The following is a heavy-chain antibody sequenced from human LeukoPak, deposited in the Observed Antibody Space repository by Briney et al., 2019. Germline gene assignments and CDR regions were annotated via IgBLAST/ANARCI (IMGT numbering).Heavy chain of an antibody. CDR2: IYYSGST. CDR3: ARGAVYSSSWIWFDP. J-gene: IGHJ5*02. CDR1: GGSISSYY. V-gene: IGHV4-59*01. D-gene: IGHD6-13*01. Sequence: SETLSLTCTVSGGSISSYYWSWIRQPPGKGLEWIGYIYYSGSTNYNPSLKSRVTISVDTSKNQFSLKLSSVTAADTVVYYCARGAVYSSSWIWFDPWGQGTLVTVSS.